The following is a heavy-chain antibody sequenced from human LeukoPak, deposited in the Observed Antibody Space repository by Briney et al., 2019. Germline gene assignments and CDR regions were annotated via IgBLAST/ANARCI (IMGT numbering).Heavy chain of an antibody. CDR3: ARTHEDYMDV. J-gene: IGHJ6*03. CDR2: IYYSGST. D-gene: IGHD2-15*01. CDR1: GGSISSYY. Sequence: SETLSLTCTVSGGSISSYYWSWIRQPPGKGLEWIGYIYYSGSTNYNPSLKSRVTISVDTSKNQFSLKLSSVTAADTAVYYCARTHEDYMDVWGKGTTVTVSS. V-gene: IGHV4-59*01.